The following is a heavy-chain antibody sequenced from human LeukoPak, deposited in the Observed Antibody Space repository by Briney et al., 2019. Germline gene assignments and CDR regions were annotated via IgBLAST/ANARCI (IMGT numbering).Heavy chain of an antibody. CDR3: ARALGCSGGSCYRKTNYFDY. J-gene: IGHJ4*02. V-gene: IGHV4-39*07. Sequence: SETLSLTCTVSGGSISSSSYYWGWIRQPPGKGLEWIGSIYYSGSTYYNPSLKSRVTISVDTSKNQFSLKLSSVTAADTAVYYCARALGCSGGSCYRKTNYFDYWGQGTLVTVSS. D-gene: IGHD2-15*01. CDR2: IYYSGST. CDR1: GGSISSSSYY.